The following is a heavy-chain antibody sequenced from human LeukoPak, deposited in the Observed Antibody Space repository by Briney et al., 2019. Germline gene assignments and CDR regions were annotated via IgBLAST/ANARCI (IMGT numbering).Heavy chain of an antibody. Sequence: ASVKVSCKASGYTFTSYDINWVRQATGQGLEWMGWMNPNSGNTGYAQKFQGRVTMTEDTSTDTAYMELSSLRSEDTAVYYCATSYYGSGSYFVGWFDPWGQGTLVTVSS. CDR1: GYTFTSYD. V-gene: IGHV1-8*01. CDR2: MNPNSGNT. CDR3: ATSYYGSGSYFVGWFDP. J-gene: IGHJ5*02. D-gene: IGHD3-10*01.